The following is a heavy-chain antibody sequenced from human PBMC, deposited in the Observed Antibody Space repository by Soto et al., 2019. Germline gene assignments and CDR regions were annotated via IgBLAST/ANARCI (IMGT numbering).Heavy chain of an antibody. J-gene: IGHJ6*02. CDR3: ARDQREQLWPLSSYYYYYGMDV. Sequence: QVQLVESGGGVVQPGRSLRLSCAASGFTFSSYGMHWVRQAPGKGLERVAVIWYDGSNKYYADSVKGRFTISRDNSKNTLYLQMNSLRAEDTALYYCARDQREQLWPLSSYYYYYGMDVWGQGTTVTVSS. CDR2: IWYDGSNK. D-gene: IGHD5-18*01. V-gene: IGHV3-33*01. CDR1: GFTFSSYG.